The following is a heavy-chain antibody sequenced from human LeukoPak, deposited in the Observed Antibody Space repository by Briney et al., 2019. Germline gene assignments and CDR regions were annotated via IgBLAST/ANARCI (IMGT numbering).Heavy chain of an antibody. CDR1: GFTFSSYG. D-gene: IGHD3-22*01. CDR2: IRYDGSNK. CDR3: AKGDSSGYYPFDY. J-gene: IGHJ4*02. V-gene: IGHV3-30*02. Sequence: PGGSLRLSCAASGFTFSSYGMHWVRQAPGKGLEWVAFIRYDGSNKYCADSVKGRFTISRDNSKNTLYLQMNSLRAEDTAVYYCAKGDSSGYYPFDYWGQGTLVTVSS.